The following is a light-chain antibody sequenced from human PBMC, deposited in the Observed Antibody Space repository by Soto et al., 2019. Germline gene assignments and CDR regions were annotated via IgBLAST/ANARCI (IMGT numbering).Light chain of an antibody. CDR3: QQRSGWPPLT. CDR1: QSVRSK. J-gene: IGKJ4*01. V-gene: IGKV3-11*01. CDR2: GAS. Sequence: EIAMTQSPATLTLSPGERATLSCRASQSVRSKLAWYQQKPGQAPRLLMYGASSRATGIPDRFNGSGSGTDFTLTISSLEPEDFATYYCQQRSGWPPLTFGGGTKVDI.